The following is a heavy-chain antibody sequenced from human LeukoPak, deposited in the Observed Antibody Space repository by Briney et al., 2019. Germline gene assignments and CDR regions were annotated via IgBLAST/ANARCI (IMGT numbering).Heavy chain of an antibody. V-gene: IGHV4-4*07. CDR3: ARDQPLRRWFGNDAFDI. CDR1: GGPNNRYY. D-gene: IGHD3-10*01. J-gene: IGHJ3*02. Sequence: PSDTLSLTCTLSGGPNNRYYGRWIRQPTGKGVEWIGRIYTSGSPNYHPFLKRPVTMSVDTSKDQFSLKLSSVTAADTAVYYCARDQPLRRWFGNDAFDIWGQGTMVTVSS. CDR2: IYTSGSP.